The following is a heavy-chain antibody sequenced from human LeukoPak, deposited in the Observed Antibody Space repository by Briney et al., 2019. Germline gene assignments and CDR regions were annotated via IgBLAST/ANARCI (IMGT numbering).Heavy chain of an antibody. Sequence: GGSLRLSCATSGFTLNDYWIHWVRQAPGKGLYWVSGVKGDGTKTVYADSVKGRFTVSRDNARDALFLQMNSLRAEDSAVYYCTRDGAESTPNDYWGQGTLVAVSS. J-gene: IGHJ4*02. CDR3: TRDGAESTPNDY. CDR1: GFTLNDYW. CDR2: VKGDGTKT. V-gene: IGHV3-74*01. D-gene: IGHD2-2*01.